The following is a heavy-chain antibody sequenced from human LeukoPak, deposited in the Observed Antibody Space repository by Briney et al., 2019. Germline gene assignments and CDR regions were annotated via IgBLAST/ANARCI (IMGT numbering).Heavy chain of an antibody. CDR2: IYYSGGT. J-gene: IGHJ3*02. CDR3: ARDGGSYI. Sequence: SQTLSLTCTVSGGSVSSGDYYWSWIRQPPGKGLEWIGYIYYSGGTYYNPSLKSRVTISVDTSKNQFSLKLGSATAADTAVYYCARDGGSYIWGQGTMVTVSS. D-gene: IGHD2-15*01. V-gene: IGHV4-30-4*08. CDR1: GGSVSSGDYY.